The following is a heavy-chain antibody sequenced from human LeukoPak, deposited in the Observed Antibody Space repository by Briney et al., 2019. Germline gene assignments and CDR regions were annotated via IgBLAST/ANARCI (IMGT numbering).Heavy chain of an antibody. CDR3: TRHSGLGTGLEINYYYYYYMDV. J-gene: IGHJ6*03. CDR1: GFTFSGSA. V-gene: IGHV3-73*01. CDR2: IRSKANSYAT. Sequence: GGSLRLSCAASGFTFSGSAMHWVRQASGKGLEWVGRIRSKANSYATAYAASVKGRFTISRDDSKNTAYLQMNSLKTEDTAVYYCTRHSGLGTGLEINYYYYYYMDVWGKGTTVTVSS. D-gene: IGHD1-1*01.